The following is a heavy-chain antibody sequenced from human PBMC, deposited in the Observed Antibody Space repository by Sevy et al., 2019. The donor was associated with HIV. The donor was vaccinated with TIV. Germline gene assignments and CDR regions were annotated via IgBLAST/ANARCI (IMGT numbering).Heavy chain of an antibody. CDR2: IKQDGGAQ. Sequence: GGSLRLSCAVSGFTFSSYWMSWVRQAPGKGLEWVANIKQDGGAQYYVDSVKGRFAISRDNAKNSLFLQMNSLRVEDMAVYYCARSTNSAALDHWGQGTPVTVSS. J-gene: IGHJ4*02. V-gene: IGHV3-7*01. CDR1: GFTFSSYW. D-gene: IGHD2-2*01. CDR3: ARSTNSAALDH.